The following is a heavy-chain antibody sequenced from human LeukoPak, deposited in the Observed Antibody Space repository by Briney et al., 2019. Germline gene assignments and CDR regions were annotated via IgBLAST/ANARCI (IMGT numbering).Heavy chain of an antibody. Sequence: SQTLSLTCAISGDSVSSNSAAWNWIRQSPSRGLEWLGRTYYRSRWYNNYAVSVISRITINADTSKNQFSLQLNSVTPEDTAVYYCARDDDRRGNSWYLFDYWGQGTLVTVSS. J-gene: IGHJ4*02. CDR1: GDSVSSNSAA. CDR3: ARDDDRRGNSWYLFDY. V-gene: IGHV6-1*01. CDR2: TYYRSRWYN. D-gene: IGHD6-13*01.